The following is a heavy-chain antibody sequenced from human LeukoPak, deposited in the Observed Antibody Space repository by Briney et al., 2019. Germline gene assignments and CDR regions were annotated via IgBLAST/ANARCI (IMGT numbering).Heavy chain of an antibody. CDR3: ARGARAGYNLEPFDY. J-gene: IGHJ4*02. D-gene: IGHD5-24*01. V-gene: IGHV4-30-2*01. CDR1: GDSISSGGYS. Sequence: SETLSLTCAVSGDSISSGGYSWSWIRQPPGRGLEWIGYIWRSGSSYYNPSLKSRVTISVDTSKNQFSLKLSSVTAADTAVYYCARGARAGYNLEPFDYWGQGTLVTVSS. CDR2: IWRSGSS.